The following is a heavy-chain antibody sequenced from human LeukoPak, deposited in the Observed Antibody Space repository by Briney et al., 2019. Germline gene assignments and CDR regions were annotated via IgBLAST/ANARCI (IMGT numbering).Heavy chain of an antibody. CDR2: ISGSGGST. CDR1: GFTFSSYA. Sequence: GGSLRLSCAASGFTFSSYAMSWVRQAPGKGLEWVSAISGSGGSTYYADSVKGRFTISRDNSKNTLYLQMNSLRAEDTAVYYCAEEVYYDILTGYYFDYWGQGTLVTVSS. J-gene: IGHJ4*02. D-gene: IGHD3-9*01. V-gene: IGHV3-23*01. CDR3: AEEVYYDILTGYYFDY.